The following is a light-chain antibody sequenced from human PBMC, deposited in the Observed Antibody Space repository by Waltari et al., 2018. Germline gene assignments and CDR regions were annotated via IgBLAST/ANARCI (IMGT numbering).Light chain of an antibody. V-gene: IGKV4-1*01. Sequence: DIVMTQSPDSLAVSLGERATINCKSSQSVVYSSNNKNYLAWYQQKPGQLPKLLIYWASTRESGVPDRFSGSGSGTDFTLTISSLQAEDVAVYYCQQYYSTPLTFGGGTKVEIK. CDR1: QSVVYSSNNKNY. CDR2: WAS. J-gene: IGKJ4*01. CDR3: QQYYSTPLT.